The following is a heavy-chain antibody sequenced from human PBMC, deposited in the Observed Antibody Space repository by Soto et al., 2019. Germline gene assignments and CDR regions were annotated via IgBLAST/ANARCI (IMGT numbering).Heavy chain of an antibody. V-gene: IGHV4-31*03. CDR2: IYYSGST. J-gene: IGHJ5*02. D-gene: IGHD2-15*01. CDR3: ASGYCSGGSCSPSSSWFDP. CDR1: GGSISSGGYY. Sequence: SETLSLTCTVSGGSISSGGYYWSWIRQHPGKGLEWIGYIYYSGSTYYNPSLKSRVTISVDTSKNQFSLKLSSVTAADTAVYYCASGYCSGGSCSPSSSWFDPWGQGTLVTVSS.